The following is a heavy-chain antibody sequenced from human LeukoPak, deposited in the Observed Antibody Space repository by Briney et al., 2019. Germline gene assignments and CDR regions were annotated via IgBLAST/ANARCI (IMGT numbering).Heavy chain of an antibody. Sequence: GGSLRLSCAASRFTFSNYAMSWVRQAPGKRLEWVSTIEGGGDTTYYADSVKGRFTISRDNSKNTLYLLMNSLRAEDTAVYYCARGSTMVLAWYYYYMDVWGKGTTVTVSS. CDR3: ARGSTMVLAWYYYYMDV. CDR1: RFTFSNYA. J-gene: IGHJ6*03. D-gene: IGHD3-10*01. CDR2: IEGGGDTT. V-gene: IGHV3-23*01.